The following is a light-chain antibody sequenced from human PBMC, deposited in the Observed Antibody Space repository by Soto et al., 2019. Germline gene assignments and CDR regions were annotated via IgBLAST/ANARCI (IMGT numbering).Light chain of an antibody. CDR1: SSDVGGYKY. CDR3: SSYTSSSTLV. J-gene: IGLJ3*02. CDR2: EVS. Sequence: QSVLTQPASVSGSPGQSITISCTGTSSDVGGYKYVSWYQQHPGKAPKPMIYEVSNRPSGVSNRFSGSKSGNTASLTISGLQSEYEADYYCSSYTSSSTLVFGGGTQLAVL. V-gene: IGLV2-14*01.